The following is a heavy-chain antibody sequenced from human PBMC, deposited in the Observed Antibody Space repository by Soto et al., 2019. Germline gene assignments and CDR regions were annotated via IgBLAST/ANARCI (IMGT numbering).Heavy chain of an antibody. V-gene: IGHV1-18*01. Sequence: QVPLVQSGAEVKKPGASVKVSCKASGYTFTSYGISWVRQAPGQGLEWMGWISGYNGNTNYAQKFQGRVTMTTDTSTSTAYMELRSLRSDDTAVYFCAREDRYERSDAFDIWGQGTMVTVSS. CDR3: AREDRYERSDAFDI. CDR2: ISGYNGNT. CDR1: GYTFTSYG. D-gene: IGHD1-20*01. J-gene: IGHJ3*02.